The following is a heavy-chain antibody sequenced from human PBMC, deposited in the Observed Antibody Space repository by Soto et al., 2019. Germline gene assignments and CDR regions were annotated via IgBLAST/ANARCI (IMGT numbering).Heavy chain of an antibody. CDR1: GYTLTSYV. V-gene: IGHV1-3*01. D-gene: IGHD3-22*01. CDR3: ARGALPYYYDSSGNGPGRFDP. CDR2: INAGNGNT. Sequence: ASVKVSCKASGYTLTSYVMHWVRQAPGQRLEWMGWINAGNGNTKYSQKFQGRVTITRDTSASTAYMELSSLRSEDTAVYYCARGALPYYYDSSGNGPGRFDPWGQGTLVTVSS. J-gene: IGHJ5*02.